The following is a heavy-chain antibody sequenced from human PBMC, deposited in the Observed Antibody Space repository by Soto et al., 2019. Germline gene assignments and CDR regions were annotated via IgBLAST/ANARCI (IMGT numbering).Heavy chain of an antibody. CDR2: INPSGVST. D-gene: IGHD6-13*01. CDR3: ARTLKSAGSDY. Sequence: SVKVSWKASGYTFTDNSIHWARQAPGQGLGWMGLINPSGVSTHYAQQFQGRVTVTKDTSASTVYMEMSSLRSEDTAFYYCARTLKSAGSDYWGQGTLVTVSS. CDR1: GYTFTDNS. J-gene: IGHJ4*02. V-gene: IGHV1-46*01.